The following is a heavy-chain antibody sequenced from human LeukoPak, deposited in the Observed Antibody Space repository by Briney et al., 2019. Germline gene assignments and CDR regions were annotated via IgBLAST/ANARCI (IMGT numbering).Heavy chain of an antibody. CDR1: GFTVSSNY. D-gene: IGHD1-1*01. CDR2: LSGSGSTT. V-gene: IGHV3-23*01. Sequence: PGGSLRLSCAASGFTVSSNYMSWVRQAPGKGLEWLSGLSGSGSTTYYADSVKGRFTISRDNSKNTLYLQMDTLRAEDTAVYYCAKGSSTNSYYFGSWGPGTLVTVSS. J-gene: IGHJ4*02. CDR3: AKGSSTNSYYFGS.